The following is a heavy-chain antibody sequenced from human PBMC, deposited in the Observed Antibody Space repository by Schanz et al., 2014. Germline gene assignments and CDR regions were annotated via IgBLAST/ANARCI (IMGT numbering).Heavy chain of an antibody. D-gene: IGHD6-19*01. CDR2: FIVDSGNT. CDR3: AKLSSSGRLAGYFDY. J-gene: IGHJ4*02. V-gene: IGHV3-23*04. CDR1: GFTFSNYA. Sequence: VQLVDSGGGLVQPGGSLRLSCAASGFTFSNYAMSWVRQAPGKGLEWVSGFIVDSGNTYYAGSVKGRFSISRDYSKNTLYLQMSSLRAEDTAIYYCAKLSSSGRLAGYFDYWGQGALVTVSS.